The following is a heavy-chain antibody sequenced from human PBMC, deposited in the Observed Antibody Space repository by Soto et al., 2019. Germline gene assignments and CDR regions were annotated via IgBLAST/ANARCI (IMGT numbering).Heavy chain of an antibody. CDR2: IWHDGSNE. J-gene: IGHJ4*02. CDR3: ARDDVSMVTTFLDY. V-gene: IGHV3-33*01. Sequence: ESGGGVVQPGRSLRLSCAASGFPFNNYAMHWVRQAPGKGLEWVAVIWHDGSNEHYADSVKGRFRIARDNSNNTLYLQMNSLRGEDTALYYCARDDVSMVTTFLDYWGLGTLVTVSS. D-gene: IGHD2-21*02. CDR1: GFPFNNYA.